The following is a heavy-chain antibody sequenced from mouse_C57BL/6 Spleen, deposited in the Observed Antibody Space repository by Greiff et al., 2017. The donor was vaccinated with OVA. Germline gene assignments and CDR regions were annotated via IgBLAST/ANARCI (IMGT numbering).Heavy chain of an antibody. J-gene: IGHJ3*01. Sequence: EVQVVESGGGLVQPGGSLKLSCAASGFTFSDYYMYWVRQTPEKRLEWVAYLSTGGGSTYYPDTVKGRFTISRDNAKNTLYLQMSRLKSEDTAMYYFARTSYDYDGEAWFAYWGQGTLVTVSA. CDR3: ARTSYDYDGEAWFAY. V-gene: IGHV5-12*01. CDR1: GFTFSDYY. D-gene: IGHD2-4*01. CDR2: LSTGGGST.